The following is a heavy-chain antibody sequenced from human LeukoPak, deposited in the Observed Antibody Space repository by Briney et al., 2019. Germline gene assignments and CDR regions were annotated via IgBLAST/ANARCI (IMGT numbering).Heavy chain of an antibody. CDR2: INGNGDST. V-gene: IGHV3-64*02. CDR1: GFTFSGSS. CDR3: ARIGLENFYDL. D-gene: IGHD2/OR15-2a*01. J-gene: IGHJ5*02. Sequence: GGSLRLSCAASGFTFSGSSMHWVRQAPGKGLEYVSAINGNGDSTFYADSVKGRFTISRDNSKNTVYLQMGSLRGDDMAMYFCARIGLENFYDLWGQGTLVTVSS.